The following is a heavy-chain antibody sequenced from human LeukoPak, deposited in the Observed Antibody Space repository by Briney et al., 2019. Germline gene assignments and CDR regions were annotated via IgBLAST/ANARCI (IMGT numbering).Heavy chain of an antibody. CDR2: INSDGSST. CDR3: AELGITMIGGV. V-gene: IGHV3-74*01. CDR1: GFTFSSYW. Sequence: GGSLRLSCAASGFTFSSYWMRWVRQAPGKGLVWVSRINSDGSSTSYADSVKGRFTISRDNAKNSLYLQMNSLRAEDTAVYYCAELGITMIGGVWGKGTTVTISS. J-gene: IGHJ6*04. D-gene: IGHD3-10*02.